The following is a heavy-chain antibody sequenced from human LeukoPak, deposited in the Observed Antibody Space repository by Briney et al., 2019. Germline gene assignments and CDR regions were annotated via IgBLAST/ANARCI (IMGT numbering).Heavy chain of an antibody. D-gene: IGHD4-17*01. CDR1: GYSFSDNY. Sequence: ASVKVSCTASGYSFSDNYMHWVRQAPGQGLEWMGWINPSSGGTEYAQKFQGRVTMTRDTSINTAYLDLSRLTSDDTALCYCAREVYGDSSFDYWGQGTLLTVSS. CDR3: AREVYGDSSFDY. V-gene: IGHV1-2*02. J-gene: IGHJ4*02. CDR2: INPSSGGT.